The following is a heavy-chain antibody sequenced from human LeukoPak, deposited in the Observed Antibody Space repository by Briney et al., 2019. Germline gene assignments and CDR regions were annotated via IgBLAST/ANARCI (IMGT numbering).Heavy chain of an antibody. CDR3: ARGVLTGSSSAFDL. CDR2: INSDGRTT. V-gene: IGHV3-74*01. J-gene: IGHJ3*01. D-gene: IGHD1-26*01. Sequence: GGSLRLSCVASGFIFSDYWLHWVHQGPWKGLVWASRINSDGRTTTHANSVKGRFTISRDNAKNTLYLEMNSLRAEDTAVYYCARGVLTGSSSAFDLWGQGTMVTVSS. CDR1: GFIFSDYW.